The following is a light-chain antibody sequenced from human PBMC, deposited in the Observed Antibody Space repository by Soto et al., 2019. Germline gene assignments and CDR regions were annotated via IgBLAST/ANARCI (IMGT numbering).Light chain of an antibody. Sequence: QSALTQPASVSGSPGQSITISCTGTSNDVGGYNYVSWYQQQPGKAPKLIIYEVSHRPSGISNRFSGSKSGNTASLTISGLHVEDEADYYCSSHSATSPYVFGTGTKDTVL. CDR1: SNDVGGYNY. V-gene: IGLV2-14*01. J-gene: IGLJ1*01. CDR2: EVS. CDR3: SSHSATSPYV.